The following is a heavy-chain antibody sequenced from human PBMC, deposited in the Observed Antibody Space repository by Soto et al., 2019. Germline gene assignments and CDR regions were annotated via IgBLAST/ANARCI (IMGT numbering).Heavy chain of an antibody. CDR1: GDSVSTNTAT. CDR2: TYYRSKWET. V-gene: IGHV6-1*01. Sequence: QVQLQQSGPGLVKPSQTLSLTCAISGDSVSTNTATWDWIRQSPSRGLEWLGRTYYRSKWETDFAVSGKGRITLHPDTPNHPFPLQLNSVTPDDTAVYYCARLIGNSWLDSWGQGTLVTVSS. D-gene: IGHD2-8*01. CDR3: ARLIGNSWLDS. J-gene: IGHJ5*01.